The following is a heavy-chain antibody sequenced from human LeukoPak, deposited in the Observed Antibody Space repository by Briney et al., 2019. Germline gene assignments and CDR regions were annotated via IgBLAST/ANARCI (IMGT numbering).Heavy chain of an antibody. D-gene: IGHD3-22*01. CDR2: ISSSGSTI. CDR3: ARGGLTYYYDSSGYNRGAFDI. CDR1: GFTFSDYY. J-gene: IGHJ3*02. V-gene: IGHV3-11*04. Sequence: GGSLRLSCAASGFTFSDYYMSWIRQAPGKGLEWVSYISSSGSTIYYADSVKGRFTISRDNAKNSLYLQMNSLRAEDTAVYYCARGGLTYYYDSSGYNRGAFDIWGQGTMVTVSS.